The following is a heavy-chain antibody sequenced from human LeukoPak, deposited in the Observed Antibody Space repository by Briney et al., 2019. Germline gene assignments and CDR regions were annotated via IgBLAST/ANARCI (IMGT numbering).Heavy chain of an antibody. CDR2: INHSGST. D-gene: IGHD1-14*01. Sequence: SETLSLTCAVYGGSFSGYYWSWIRQPPGKGLEWIGEINHSGSTNYNPSLKSRVTISVDTSKNQFSLKLSSVTAADTAVYYCARSLTRTQYYYYYVDVWGKGTTVTVSS. V-gene: IGHV4-34*01. J-gene: IGHJ6*03. CDR1: GGSFSGYY. CDR3: ARSLTRTQYYYYYVDV.